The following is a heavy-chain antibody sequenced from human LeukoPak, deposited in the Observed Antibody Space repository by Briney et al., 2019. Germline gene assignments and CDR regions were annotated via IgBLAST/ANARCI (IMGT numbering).Heavy chain of an antibody. J-gene: IGHJ4*02. CDR1: GYTFTSYD. CDR3: ARGTYYDGSSCDY. D-gene: IGHD3-22*01. Sequence: ASVTVSCKASGYTFTSYDINWVRQATGQGLEWMGWMNPNSGNTGYAQKFQGRVTITRNTSISTAYMELSSLRSEDTAVYYCARGTYYDGSSCDYWGQGTLVTVSS. V-gene: IGHV1-8*03. CDR2: MNPNSGNT.